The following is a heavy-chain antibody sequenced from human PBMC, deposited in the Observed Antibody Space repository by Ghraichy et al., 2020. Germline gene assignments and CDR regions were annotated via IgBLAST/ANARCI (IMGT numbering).Heavy chain of an antibody. D-gene: IGHD6-19*01. Sequence: SETLSLTCTVSGGSISSGGYYWSWIRQHPGKGLEWIGYIYYSGSTYYNPSLKSRVTISVDTSKNQFSLKLSSVTAADTAVYYCARVQWLGTYYYGMDVWGQGTTVTVSS. CDR2: IYYSGST. J-gene: IGHJ6*02. CDR1: GGSISSGGYY. V-gene: IGHV4-31*03. CDR3: ARVQWLGTYYYGMDV.